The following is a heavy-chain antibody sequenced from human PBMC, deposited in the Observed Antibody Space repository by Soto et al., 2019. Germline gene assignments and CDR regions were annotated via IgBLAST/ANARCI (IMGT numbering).Heavy chain of an antibody. J-gene: IGHJ4*02. Sequence: GGSLRLSCVVSGLSLTQYAIAWVRQAPGKGLEWVANINQHGSEIYYVDSVKGRFTISRDNAKNSLYLQMNSLRAEDTAVYYCASGGIAPRYHFDYWGQGTLVTVSS. D-gene: IGHD6-6*01. CDR2: INQHGSEI. CDR3: ASGGIAPRYHFDY. CDR1: GLSLTQYA. V-gene: IGHV3-7*01.